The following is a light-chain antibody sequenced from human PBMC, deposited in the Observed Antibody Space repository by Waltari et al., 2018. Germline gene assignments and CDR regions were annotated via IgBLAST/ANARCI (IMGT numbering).Light chain of an antibody. CDR2: RNN. CDR1: SSNLGSNY. Sequence: SVLTQPPSASGTPGQRVTISCSGSSSNLGSNYVYWYQQLPGTAPKHLIYRNNQRPSGVPDRFSGSKSGTSASLAISGLRSEDEADYYCAAWDDSLSALFGGGTKLTVL. V-gene: IGLV1-47*01. CDR3: AAWDDSLSAL. J-gene: IGLJ2*01.